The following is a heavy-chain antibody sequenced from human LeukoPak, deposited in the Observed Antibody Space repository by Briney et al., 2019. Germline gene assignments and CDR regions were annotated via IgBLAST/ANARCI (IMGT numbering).Heavy chain of an antibody. CDR3: AKRRSGYEFDY. CDR1: GFTFSSYS. Sequence: AGGSLRLSCAASGFTFSSYSMNWVRQAPGKGLEWVSYISSSSSTIYYADSVKGRFTISRDNAKNSLYLQMNSLRAEDTAVYYCAKRRSGYEFDYWGQGTLVTVSS. D-gene: IGHD5-12*01. J-gene: IGHJ4*02. V-gene: IGHV3-48*01. CDR2: ISSSSSTI.